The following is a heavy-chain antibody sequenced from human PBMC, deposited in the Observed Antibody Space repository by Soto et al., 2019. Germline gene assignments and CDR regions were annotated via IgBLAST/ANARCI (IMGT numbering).Heavy chain of an antibody. CDR2: INPNSGGT. Sequence: GASVKASCKASGYTFTGYYMQWVRQAPGQGLEWMGWINPNSGGTNYAQKFQGWVTMTRDTSISTAYMELSRLRSDDTAVYYCARDRSRNDAFXIWGQGTMVXVSS. CDR1: GYTFTGYY. J-gene: IGHJ3*02. V-gene: IGHV1-2*04. CDR3: ARDRSRNDAFXI.